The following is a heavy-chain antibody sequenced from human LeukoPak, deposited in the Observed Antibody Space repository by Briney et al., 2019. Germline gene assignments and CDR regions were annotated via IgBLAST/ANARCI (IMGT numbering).Heavy chain of an antibody. D-gene: IGHD4-11*01. CDR1: GYSFTSYW. CDR2: IYPGDSDT. CDR3: ARYYSKDQGNLLIDY. Sequence: GGSLRLSCKGSGYSFTSYWIGWVRQMPGKGLEWMEIIYPGDSDTRYSPSFQGQVTISADKSISTAYLQWSSLKASDTAMYYCARYYSKDQGNLLIDYWGQGTLVTVSS. J-gene: IGHJ4*02. V-gene: IGHV5-51*01.